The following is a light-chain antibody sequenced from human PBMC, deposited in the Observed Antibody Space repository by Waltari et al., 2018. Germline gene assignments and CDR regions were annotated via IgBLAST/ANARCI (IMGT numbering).Light chain of an antibody. Sequence: DIVVSQAPLTLPVTPGGPPCRSCRSRRSLLRPSGKNHVTWYLQKPGQSPQILIYLGSNRASGVPDRFSGGGSGTAFTLKISRVEAEDGGVYYCMQGQQTPYTFGQGTKLEIK. J-gene: IGKJ2*01. CDR3: MQGQQTPYT. CDR2: LGS. V-gene: IGKV2-28*01. CDR1: RSLLRPSGKNH.